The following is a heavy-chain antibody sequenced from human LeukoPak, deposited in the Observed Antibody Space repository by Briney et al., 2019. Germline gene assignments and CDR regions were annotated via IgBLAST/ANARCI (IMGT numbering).Heavy chain of an antibody. CDR3: ARQYCGGDCPYWYFDL. Sequence: SETLSLTCTVSGGSIYSYFWSWIRQPPGKGLEWIGYISYSGSTDYNPSLKSRATISVDTSKNQFSLKLSSVTAADTAVYYCARQYCGGDCPYWYFDLWGRGTLVTVSS. CDR1: GGSIYSYF. J-gene: IGHJ2*01. D-gene: IGHD2-21*02. V-gene: IGHV4-59*08. CDR2: ISYSGST.